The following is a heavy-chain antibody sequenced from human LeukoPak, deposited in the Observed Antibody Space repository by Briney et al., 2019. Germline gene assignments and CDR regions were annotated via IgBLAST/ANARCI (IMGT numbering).Heavy chain of an antibody. J-gene: IGHJ3*02. CDR1: GFTFSDYY. Sequence: GGSLRLSCAASGFTFSDYYMSWVRQAPGKGLEWVSIIYSGGSTFYADSVKGRFTISRDNSKNTLYLQMNSLRAEDTAVYYCARGGSYLSAFDIWGQGTMVTVSS. CDR3: ARGGSYLSAFDI. CDR2: IYSGGST. V-gene: IGHV3-53*01. D-gene: IGHD1-26*01.